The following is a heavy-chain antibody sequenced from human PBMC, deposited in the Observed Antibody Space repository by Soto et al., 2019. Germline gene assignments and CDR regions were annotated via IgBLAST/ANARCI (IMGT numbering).Heavy chain of an antibody. V-gene: IGHV3-30-3*01. J-gene: IGHJ6*02. D-gene: IGHD3-10*02. CDR1: GYTFSNYA. Sequence: QVQLVESGGGVVQPGRSLRLSCEASGYTFSNYAAHWVRQTPGKGLEWLAVVSFDGTNKYYADSVRGRFSIFRDNSKNTLYLQMTSLRSEDTGVYYCARAMLGIVPLYGIDVWGQGTTVAVSS. CDR3: ARAMLGIVPLYGIDV. CDR2: VSFDGTNK.